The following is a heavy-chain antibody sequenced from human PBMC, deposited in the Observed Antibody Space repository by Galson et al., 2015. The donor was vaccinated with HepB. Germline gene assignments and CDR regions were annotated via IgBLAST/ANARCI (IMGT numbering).Heavy chain of an antibody. CDR3: AREGIPFSAFDI. Sequence: SLRLSCAASGFTFSDYYMSWIRQAPGKGLEWVSYISSSSSYTNYADSVKGRFTISRDNAKNSLYLQMNSLRAEDTAVYYCAREGIPFSAFDIWGQGTMVTVST. V-gene: IGHV3-11*05. D-gene: IGHD3-3*01. CDR1: GFTFSDYY. CDR2: ISSSSSYT. J-gene: IGHJ3*02.